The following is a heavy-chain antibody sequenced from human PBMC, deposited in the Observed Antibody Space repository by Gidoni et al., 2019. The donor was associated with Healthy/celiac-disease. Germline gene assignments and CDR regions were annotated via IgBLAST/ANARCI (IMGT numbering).Heavy chain of an antibody. D-gene: IGHD5-12*01. Sequence: EVQLVESGGGLVKPGGSLRRSCAAAGFTFSSYSMIWVRQAPGKGLGLFSSIISSISYIYYADSVKGRFTISSDNATNSLYLQMSSLIAEDTAVYYFARCEWMATIRYYYYMDVWGKGTTVTVSS. CDR3: ARCEWMATIRYYYYMDV. J-gene: IGHJ6*03. CDR1: GFTFSSYS. V-gene: IGHV3-21*01. CDR2: IISSISYI.